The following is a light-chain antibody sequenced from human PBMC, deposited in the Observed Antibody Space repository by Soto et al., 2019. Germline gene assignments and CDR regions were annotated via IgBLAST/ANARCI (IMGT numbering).Light chain of an antibody. CDR3: QQYNNWPVT. CDR2: GAS. V-gene: IGKV3-15*01. CDR1: QSVSSN. Sequence: EIVMTQSPATLSVSPGERATLSCRASQSVSSNLAWYQQKPGQAPRLLIYGASTRATGIPARFRGSGSGTEFTLTISSLQSKDFAVYYCQQYNNWPVTFGGGTKVEIK. J-gene: IGKJ4*01.